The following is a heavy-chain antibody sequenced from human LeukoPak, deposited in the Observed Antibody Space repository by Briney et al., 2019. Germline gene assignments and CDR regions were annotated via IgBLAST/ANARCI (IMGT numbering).Heavy chain of an antibody. Sequence: SQTLSLTCAISGDSVSSNTAAWNWIRQSPSRGLEWLGRTYYRSKWYNNYAVSVKSRITINPDTSKNQFSLQLNSVTPEDTAVYYWARDVRGDLNLDYWGQGPLVTVPS. J-gene: IGHJ4*02. D-gene: IGHD3-16*01. CDR1: GDSVSSNTAA. CDR3: ARDVRGDLNLDY. CDR2: TYYRSKWYN. V-gene: IGHV6-1*01.